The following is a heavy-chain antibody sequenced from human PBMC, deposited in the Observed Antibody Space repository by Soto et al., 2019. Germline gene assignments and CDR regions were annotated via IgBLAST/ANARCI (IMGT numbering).Heavy chain of an antibody. CDR2: ISGYNGNT. V-gene: IGHV1-18*04. Sequence: GASVKVSCKASGYTFTSYYMHWVRQAPGQGLEWMGLISGYNGNTNYAQKLQGRVTMTTDTSTSTVYMELKSLRSDDTAVYYCAGEVSVAYFDYWGQGTLVTVSS. J-gene: IGHJ4*02. CDR3: AGEVSVAYFDY. CDR1: GYTFTSYY.